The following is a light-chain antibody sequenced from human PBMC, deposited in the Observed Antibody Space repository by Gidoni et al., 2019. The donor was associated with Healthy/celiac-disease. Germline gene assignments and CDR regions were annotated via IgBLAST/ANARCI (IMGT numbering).Light chain of an antibody. V-gene: IGLV2-14*01. J-gene: IGLJ2*01. Sequence: QSALTQPASVSESPGPSITISCPGTSSDVGGYNYVSWYQQHPGKAPKLMIYDVSNRPSGVSNRFSGSKSGNTASLTISGLQAEDEADYYCSSYTSSSTLVFGGGTKLTVL. CDR1: SSDVGGYNY. CDR2: DVS. CDR3: SSYTSSSTLV.